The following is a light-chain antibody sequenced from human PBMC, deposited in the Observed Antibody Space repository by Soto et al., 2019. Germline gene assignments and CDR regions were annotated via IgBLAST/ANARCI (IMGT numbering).Light chain of an antibody. V-gene: IGLV2-23*01. CDR1: SSDVGSYNL. Sequence: SALTQPASVSGSPGQSITISCTGTSSDVGSYNLVSWYQQHPGKAPKLMIYEGSKRPSGVSNRFSGSKSGNTASLTISGLQAEDEADYYCCSYAGSSTYVFGTGPKVTVL. CDR3: CSYAGSSTYV. J-gene: IGLJ1*01. CDR2: EGS.